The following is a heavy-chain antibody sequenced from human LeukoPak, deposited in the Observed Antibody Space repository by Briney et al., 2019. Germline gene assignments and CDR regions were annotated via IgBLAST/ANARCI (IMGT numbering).Heavy chain of an antibody. V-gene: IGHV4-4*07. CDR1: GASITDYY. CDR3: ARDEGNWFDP. J-gene: IGHJ5*02. CDR2: IWTSERT. Sequence: SETLSLTCTVSGASITDYYWSWIRQPVGGGLEWIGHIWTSERTNYNPSLKSRVTMSVDTSKNQLSPKLSSVTAADTAVYYCARDEGNWFDPWGQGTLVTVSS.